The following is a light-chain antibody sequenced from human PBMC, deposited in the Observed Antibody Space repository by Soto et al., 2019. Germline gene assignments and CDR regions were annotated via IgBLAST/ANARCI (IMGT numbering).Light chain of an antibody. CDR1: RPIANK. CDR2: GAS. Sequence: TQSPALLSVSPGETATLSCKASRPIANKLAWYQQSPGQTPRLLIYGASTRASGVPDRFSGSGSGTDFTLTITSPQPEDFATYYCQQYYDWPPNTFGQGTKFDIK. CDR3: QQYYDWPPNT. V-gene: IGKV3D-15*01. J-gene: IGKJ2*01.